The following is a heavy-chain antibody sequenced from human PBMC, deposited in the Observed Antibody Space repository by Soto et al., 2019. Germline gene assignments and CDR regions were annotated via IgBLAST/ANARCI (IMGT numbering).Heavy chain of an antibody. CDR2: ISYDGSNK. CDR3: ARARGWFGEFGSFS. V-gene: IGHV3-30-3*01. Sequence: QVQLVESGGGVVQPGRSLRLSCAASGFTFSSYAMHWVRQAPGKGLEWVAVISYDGSNKYYADSVKGRFTISRDNSKNTLYLQMNSLRAEDTAVYYCARARGWFGEFGSFSWGQGTLVTVSS. CDR1: GFTFSSYA. D-gene: IGHD3-10*01. J-gene: IGHJ5*02.